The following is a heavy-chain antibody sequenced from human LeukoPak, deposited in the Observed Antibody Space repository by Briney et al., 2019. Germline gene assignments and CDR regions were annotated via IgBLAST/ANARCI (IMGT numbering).Heavy chain of an antibody. CDR2: IYTSGST. D-gene: IGHD2-15*01. Sequence: SETLSLTCTVYGGSISSSSYYWSWIRQPAGKGLEGIGRIYTSGSTNYNPSLKSRVTISVDTSKNQLSLKLSSVTAADTAVYYCARVREVVYYYYMDVWGKGTTVTVSS. J-gene: IGHJ6*03. CDR1: GGSISSSSYY. CDR3: ARVREVVYYYYMDV. V-gene: IGHV4-61*02.